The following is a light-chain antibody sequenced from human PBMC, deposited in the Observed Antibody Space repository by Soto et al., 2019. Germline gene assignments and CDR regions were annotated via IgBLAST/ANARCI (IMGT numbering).Light chain of an antibody. CDR2: DVS. Sequence: QSALTQPPSASGSLGQSVTISCTGTSSDVGGYNYVSWYQQHPGKAPKLLIYDVSHRPSGVPDRFSGSKSGNTAFLTVSGLQAEDETDYYCSSYAGSNNLVFGTGTKLTVL. CDR1: SSDVGGYNY. CDR3: SSYAGSNNLV. J-gene: IGLJ1*01. V-gene: IGLV2-8*01.